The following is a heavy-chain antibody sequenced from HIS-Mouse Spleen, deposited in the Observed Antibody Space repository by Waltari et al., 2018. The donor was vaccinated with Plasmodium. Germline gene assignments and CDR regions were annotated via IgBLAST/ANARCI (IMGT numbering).Heavy chain of an antibody. CDR2: VKTDGSGE. D-gene: IGHD6-13*01. CDR3: ASSWYWYFEL. Sequence: EVQLVESGGGLVQPGGSLRLSCAASGFTFSSYWMGGVRQAPGKGVGGVANVKTDGSGEHYADSVECRFTISMDNAKYAPYLQRHSLRAEDTAVYYGASSWYWYFELRGRGTLLAVSS. V-gene: IGHV3-7*01. J-gene: IGHJ2*01. CDR1: GFTFSSYW.